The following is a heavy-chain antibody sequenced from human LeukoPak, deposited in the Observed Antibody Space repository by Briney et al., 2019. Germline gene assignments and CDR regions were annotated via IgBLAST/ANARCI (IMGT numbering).Heavy chain of an antibody. J-gene: IGHJ4*02. V-gene: IGHV3-7*01. CDR2: IKQDGSEK. CDR3: ARVRRLGYFDY. CDR1: GFTFSSYW. D-gene: IGHD4-17*01. Sequence: GGSLRLPCAASGFTFSSYWMSWVRQAPGKGLEWVANIKQDGSEKYYVDSVKGRFTISRDNAKNSLYLQMNSLRAEDTAVYYCARVRRLGYFDYWGQGTLVTVSS.